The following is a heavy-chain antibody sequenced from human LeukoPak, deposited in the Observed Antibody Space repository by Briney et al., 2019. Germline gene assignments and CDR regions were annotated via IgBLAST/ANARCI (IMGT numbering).Heavy chain of an antibody. Sequence: GGSLRLSCAASGFTFSSYAMSWVRQAPGKGLEWVSAISGSGGSTYYADSVKGRFTISRDNSKNTLYLQMNSLRAEDTAVHYCAKYHITMVRGVNFYYGMDVWGKGTTVTVSS. CDR3: AKYHITMVRGVNFYYGMDV. D-gene: IGHD3-10*01. CDR1: GFTFSSYA. J-gene: IGHJ6*04. V-gene: IGHV3-23*01. CDR2: ISGSGGST.